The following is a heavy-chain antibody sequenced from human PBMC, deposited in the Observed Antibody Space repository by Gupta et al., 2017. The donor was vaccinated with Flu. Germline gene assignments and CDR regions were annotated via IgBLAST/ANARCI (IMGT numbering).Heavy chain of an antibody. V-gene: IGHV1-69*06. Sequence: FDSYASIWVRQAPGQGLVWMRGIIPAFGAANYEQKFQGRVTITAEKSTSTVYMELSRVSPQDTAIDYCAGGSQGDYDCFDPWGQGTPVTVTS. CDR2: IIPAFGAA. CDR3: AGGSQGDYDCFDP. J-gene: IGHJ5*02. D-gene: IGHD3-16*01. CDR1: FDSYA.